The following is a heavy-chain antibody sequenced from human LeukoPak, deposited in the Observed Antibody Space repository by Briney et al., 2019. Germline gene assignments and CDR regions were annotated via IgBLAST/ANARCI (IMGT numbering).Heavy chain of an antibody. Sequence: GGSLRLSCAASGFTFSSYAMSWVRQAPGKGLEWVSAISGSGGSTYYADSVKGRFTISRDNSKSTLYLQMNSLRAEDTAVYYCAKGRTPRVVVVAATLDGFDYWGQGTLVTVSS. V-gene: IGHV3-23*01. CDR2: ISGSGGST. CDR1: GFTFSSYA. J-gene: IGHJ4*02. D-gene: IGHD2-15*01. CDR3: AKGRTPRVVVVAATLDGFDY.